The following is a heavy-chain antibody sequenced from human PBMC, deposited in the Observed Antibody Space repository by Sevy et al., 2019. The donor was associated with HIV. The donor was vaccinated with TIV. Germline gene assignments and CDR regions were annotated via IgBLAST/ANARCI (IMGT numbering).Heavy chain of an antibody. CDR3: ARDQGWFDP. CDR1: GYSISSGYY. J-gene: IGHJ5*02. V-gene: IGHV4-38-2*02. Sequence: SETLSLTCTVSGYSISSGYYWGWIRQPPGKGLEWIGSIYHSGSTYYNPSLKSRVTISVDTSKNQFSLKLSSVTAADTAMYYCARDQGWFDPWGQGTLVTVSS. CDR2: IYHSGST.